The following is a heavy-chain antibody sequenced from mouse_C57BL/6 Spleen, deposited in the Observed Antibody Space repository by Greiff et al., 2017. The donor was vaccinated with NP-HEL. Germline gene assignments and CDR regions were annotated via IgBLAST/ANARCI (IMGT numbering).Heavy chain of an antibody. CDR1: GYAFSSSW. D-gene: IGHD2-4*01. CDR2: IYPGDGDT. CDR3: ARQAYDYDGYFDV. Sequence: VQLQQSGPELVKPGASVKISCKASGYAFSSSWMNWVKQRPGKGLEWIGRIYPGDGDTNYNGKFKGKATLTADKSSSTAYMQLSSLTSEDSAVYFCARQAYDYDGYFDVWGTGTTVTVSS. V-gene: IGHV1-82*01. J-gene: IGHJ1*03.